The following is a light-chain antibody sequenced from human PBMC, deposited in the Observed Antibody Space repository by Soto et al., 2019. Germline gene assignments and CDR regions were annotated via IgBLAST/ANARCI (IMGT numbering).Light chain of an antibody. CDR2: AAS. V-gene: IGKV3-15*01. CDR3: QQYNVWPLT. Sequence: EIVMTQSAATLSVSPGERATLSCRPSQSVGSNLAWYQQKPGRAPRLLIYAASTRATGIPARFSGSGSGTDFTLTISSLQSEDFAVYYCQQYNVWPLTFGGGTKVEIE. J-gene: IGKJ4*01. CDR1: QSVGSN.